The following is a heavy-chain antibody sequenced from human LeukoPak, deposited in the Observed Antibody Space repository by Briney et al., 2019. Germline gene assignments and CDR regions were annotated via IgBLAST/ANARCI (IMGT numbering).Heavy chain of an antibody. CDR2: INPNDGDT. CDR3: ARANFLYCSSTTCLFDY. V-gene: IGHV1-2*02. J-gene: IGHJ4*02. CDR1: GYTFTDYY. D-gene: IGHD2-2*01. Sequence: ASVKVSCKASGYTFTDYYTHWVRQAPGQGFEWMGWINPNDGDTNYAQKFQGRVTMTRNTSISTAHMEVSRLRSDDTAVYYCARANFLYCSSTTCLFDYWGQGTLVTVSS.